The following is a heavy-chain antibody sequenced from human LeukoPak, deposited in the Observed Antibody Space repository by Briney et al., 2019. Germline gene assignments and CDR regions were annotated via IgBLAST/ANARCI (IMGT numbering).Heavy chain of an antibody. D-gene: IGHD5-18*01. V-gene: IGHV4-61*10. Sequence: ASETLSLTCTVSGDSVSSGSNYWSWIRQPAGKGLEWIGRIYNSWTTNYNPSLKSRVTISVDTSKNQFSLKLSSVTAADTAVYYCARGGDTAMVWDFDYWGQGTLVTVSS. J-gene: IGHJ4*02. CDR3: ARGGDTAMVWDFDY. CDR1: GDSVSSGSNY. CDR2: IYNSWTT.